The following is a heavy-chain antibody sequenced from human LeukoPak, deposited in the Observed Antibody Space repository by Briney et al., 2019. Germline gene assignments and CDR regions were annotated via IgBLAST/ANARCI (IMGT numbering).Heavy chain of an antibody. CDR2: ISSSSSTI. D-gene: IGHD3-3*01. J-gene: IGHJ5*02. V-gene: IGHV3-48*01. CDR1: GFTFSSYS. CDR3: ARTYYDFWSGYYLRNWFDP. Sequence: PGGSLRLSCAASGFTFSSYSMNWVRQAPGKGLEWVSYISSSSSTIYYADSVKGRFTISRDNAKNSLYLQMNSLRAEDTAVYYCARTYYDFWSGYYLRNWFDPWGQGTLVTVSS.